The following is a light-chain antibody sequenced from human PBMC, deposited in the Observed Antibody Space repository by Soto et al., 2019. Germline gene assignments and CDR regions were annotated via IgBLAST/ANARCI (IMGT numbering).Light chain of an antibody. CDR2: GAS. CDR3: QQYNNWPLT. J-gene: IGKJ4*01. V-gene: IGKV3D-15*01. CDR1: QNIYSN. Sequence: EIGLTQSPCTLSLSPGERATLSWRASQNIYSNVAWYQQRPGQAPRLLIYGASTRATGIPARFSGSGYGTEFNLTISSLQSEDFAVYYCQQYNNWPLTFGGGTKVDIK.